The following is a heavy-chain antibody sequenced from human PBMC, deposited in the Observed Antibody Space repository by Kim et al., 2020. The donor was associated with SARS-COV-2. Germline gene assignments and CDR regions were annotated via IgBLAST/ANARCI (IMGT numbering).Heavy chain of an antibody. CDR3: AKDFGVGATGY. D-gene: IGHD1-26*01. V-gene: IGHV3-23*01. J-gene: IGHJ4*02. CDR1: GFTFSSYT. Sequence: GGSLRLSCAASGFTFSSYTMTWVRQAPGKGLEWVSAISGSGGSTYYADSVKGRFTISRDNSKNTLYLQMNSLRAEDTALYYCAKDFGVGATGYWGQGTLVTVSS. CDR2: ISGSGGST.